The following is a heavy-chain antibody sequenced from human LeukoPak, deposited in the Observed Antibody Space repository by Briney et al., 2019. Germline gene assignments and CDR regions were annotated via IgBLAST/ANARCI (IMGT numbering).Heavy chain of an antibody. CDR1: GGSISSSSYY. D-gene: IGHD2-15*01. CDR3: ATAYCSGGSCPCYFDY. CDR2: LYYSGST. J-gene: IGHJ4*02. V-gene: IGHV4-39*01. Sequence: PSETLSLTCTVSGGSISSSSYYWGWIRQSPGKGLEWIGTLYYSGSTYYNPSLKSRVTISVDTSKNQFSLKLSSVTAADTAVYYCATAYCSGGSCPCYFDYWGQGTLVTVSS.